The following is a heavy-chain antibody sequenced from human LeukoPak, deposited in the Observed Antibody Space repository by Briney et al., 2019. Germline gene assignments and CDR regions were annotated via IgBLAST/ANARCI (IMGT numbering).Heavy chain of an antibody. J-gene: IGHJ4*02. V-gene: IGHV1-8*01. CDR1: GYSFTSYD. Sequence: ASVKVPCKTSGYSFTSYDINWVRQATGQGLEWMGWMNPNSANTGYAQKFQGRVTMTRNTSIRTAYMELTSLRSDDTAVYYCARVQRVKFPLKYYFDYWGQGTLVTVSS. D-gene: IGHD3-10*01. CDR3: ARVQRVKFPLKYYFDY. CDR2: MNPNSANT.